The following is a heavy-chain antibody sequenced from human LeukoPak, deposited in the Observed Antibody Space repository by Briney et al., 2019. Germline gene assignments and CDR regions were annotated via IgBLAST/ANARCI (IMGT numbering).Heavy chain of an antibody. CDR2: IYHSGST. J-gene: IGHJ3*02. CDR1: GGSFSGYY. CDR3: AGLIAVAGTNAFDI. V-gene: IGHV4-34*01. Sequence: PSETLSLTCAVYGGSFSGYYWSWIRQPPGKGLEWIGSIYHSGSTYYNPSLKSRVTISVDTSKNQFSLKLSSVTAADTAVYYCAGLIAVAGTNAFDIWGQGTMVTVSS. D-gene: IGHD6-19*01.